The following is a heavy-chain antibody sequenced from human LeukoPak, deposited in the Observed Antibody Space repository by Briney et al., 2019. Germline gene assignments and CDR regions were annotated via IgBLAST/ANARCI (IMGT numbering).Heavy chain of an antibody. CDR1: GGSISSYY. Sequence: SETLSLTCTVSGGSISSYYWSWIRQPPGKGLEWIGYIYYSGSTNYNPSLKSQVTISVDTSKNQFSLKLSSVTAADTAVYFCARGKWLPRDIDFWGQGTLVTVSS. D-gene: IGHD6-19*01. J-gene: IGHJ4*02. V-gene: IGHV4-59*01. CDR2: IYYSGST. CDR3: ARGKWLPRDIDF.